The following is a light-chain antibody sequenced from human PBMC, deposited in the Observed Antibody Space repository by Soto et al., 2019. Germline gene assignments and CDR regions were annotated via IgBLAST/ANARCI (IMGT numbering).Light chain of an antibody. CDR3: QQYGSSPQT. CDR1: QSVSTSY. CDR2: GAS. Sequence: EIVLTQSPGTLSLSPGERATLSCRASQSVSTSYLAWYQQKPGQAPRLLIQGASSRATGIPDRFSGRGSGEDFAFTISRLEAEDFAMYYCQQYGSSPQTFGGGTKVEIK. J-gene: IGKJ4*01. V-gene: IGKV3-20*01.